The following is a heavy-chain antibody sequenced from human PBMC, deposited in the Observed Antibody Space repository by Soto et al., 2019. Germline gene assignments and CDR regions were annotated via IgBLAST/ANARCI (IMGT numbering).Heavy chain of an antibody. CDR3: ARELSYYDFWSGYQISGMDV. J-gene: IGHJ6*02. Sequence: GGSLRLSCAASGFTFSSYWMSWVRQAPGKGLEWVANIKQDGSEKYYVDPVKGRFTISRDNAKNSLYLQMNSLRAEDTAVYYCARELSYYDFWSGYQISGMDVWGQGTTVTVSS. CDR2: IKQDGSEK. V-gene: IGHV3-7*01. CDR1: GFTFSSYW. D-gene: IGHD3-3*01.